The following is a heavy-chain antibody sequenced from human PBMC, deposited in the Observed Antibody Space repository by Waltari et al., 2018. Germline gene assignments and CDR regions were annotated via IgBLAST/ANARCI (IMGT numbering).Heavy chain of an antibody. CDR3: ARGFSYDTTGYYYYY. CDR1: GGTFSRYD. Sequence: QVQLVQSGPEVKKPGSSVKVSCKASGGTFSRYDISWVRQAPGQGLEWMGGCTPMFGTYTHAQKFQGRVTITADESTSTVHMELRSLRSEDTAIYYCARGFSYDTTGYYYYYWGQGTLVTVSS. J-gene: IGHJ4*02. D-gene: IGHD3-22*01. CDR2: CTPMFGTY. V-gene: IGHV1-69*01.